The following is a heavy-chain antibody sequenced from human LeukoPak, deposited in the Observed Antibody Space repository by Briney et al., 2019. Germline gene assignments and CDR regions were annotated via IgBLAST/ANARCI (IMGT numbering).Heavy chain of an antibody. J-gene: IGHJ5*02. V-gene: IGHV3-7*01. D-gene: IGHD6-13*01. CDR2: IKHDGSEK. CDR1: GFTFSSHG. Sequence: PGGSLRLSCAASGFTFSSHGMNWVRQAPGKGLEWVANIKHDGSEKNYADSVKGRFTISRDNAKNSLYLQMNSLRAEDTAVYYCARDKIEAAVSGSLFDHWGQGTLVTVSS. CDR3: ARDKIEAAVSGSLFDH.